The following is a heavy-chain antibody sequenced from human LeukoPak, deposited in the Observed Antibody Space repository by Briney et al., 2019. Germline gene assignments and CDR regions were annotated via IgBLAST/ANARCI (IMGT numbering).Heavy chain of an antibody. Sequence: SQTLSLTCAISGDSVSSYSAAWNWIRQSPSRGLEWLGRTYYRSNWYNDYAGSLRGRITINPDTSRNQFSLLLSSVTPDDTAVYYCARDPEWVYDTFDVWGQGTMVTVSS. V-gene: IGHV6-1*01. CDR3: ARDPEWVYDTFDV. J-gene: IGHJ3*01. CDR1: GDSVSSYSAA. D-gene: IGHD3-3*01. CDR2: TYYRSNWYN.